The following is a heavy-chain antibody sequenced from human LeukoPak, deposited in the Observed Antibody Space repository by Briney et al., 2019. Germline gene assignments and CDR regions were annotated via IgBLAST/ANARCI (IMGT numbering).Heavy chain of an antibody. CDR3: ARDIAVAGTAWFDP. D-gene: IGHD6-19*01. J-gene: IGHJ5*02. CDR1: GFTFSSYS. Sequence: KPGGSLRLSCAASGFTFSSYSMNWVRRAPGKGLEWVSSISSSSSYIYYADSVKGRFTISRDNAKNSLYLQMNSLRAEDTAVYYCARDIAVAGTAWFDPWGQGTLVTVSS. V-gene: IGHV3-21*01. CDR2: ISSSSSYI.